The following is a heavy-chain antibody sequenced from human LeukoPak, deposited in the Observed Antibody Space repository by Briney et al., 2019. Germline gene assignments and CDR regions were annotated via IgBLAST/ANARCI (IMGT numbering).Heavy chain of an antibody. CDR1: GFTFSNAW. D-gene: IGHD3-22*01. V-gene: IGHV3-15*01. J-gene: IGHJ4*02. Sequence: PGGSLRLSCAASGFTFSNAWMSWVRQAPGRGLEWVGRIKSKTDGGTTDYAAPVKGRFTISRDDSKNTLYLQMNSLRAEDTAVYYCARDSYYYDITAYYYWGQGTLVTVSS. CDR2: IKSKTDGGTT. CDR3: ARDSYYYDITAYYY.